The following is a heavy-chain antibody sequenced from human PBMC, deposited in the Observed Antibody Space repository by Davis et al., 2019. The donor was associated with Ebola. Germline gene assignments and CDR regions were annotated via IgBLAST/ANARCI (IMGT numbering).Heavy chain of an antibody. V-gene: IGHV1-18*01. CDR1: GYTFTMYG. D-gene: IGHD3-3*01. J-gene: IGHJ4*02. CDR3: AREAVTEYDQNFDT. Sequence: ASVKVSCKASGYTFTMYGISWVRQAPGQGLEWMGWISPYNGNTEYVQKLQGRVTLTTDTSTNTVYMELRSLRSDDTAVYYCAREAVTEYDQNFDTWGQGTLVTVSS. CDR2: ISPYNGNT.